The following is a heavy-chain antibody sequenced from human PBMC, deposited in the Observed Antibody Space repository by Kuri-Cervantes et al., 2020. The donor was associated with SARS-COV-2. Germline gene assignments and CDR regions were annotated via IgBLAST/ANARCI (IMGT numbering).Heavy chain of an antibody. V-gene: IGHV4-34*01. Sequence: SETLSLTCAVYGGSSSGYYWSWIRQPPGKGLEWIGEINHSGSTNYNPSLKSRVTISVDTSKNQFSLKLSSVTAADTAVYYCARGPGLYSRKAYGMDVWGQGTTVTVSS. CDR3: ARGPGLYSRKAYGMDV. D-gene: IGHD3-16*02. CDR2: INHSGST. CDR1: GGSSSGYY. J-gene: IGHJ6*02.